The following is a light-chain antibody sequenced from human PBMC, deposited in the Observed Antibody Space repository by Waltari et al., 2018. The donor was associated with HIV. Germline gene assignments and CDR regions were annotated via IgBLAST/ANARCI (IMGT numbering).Light chain of an antibody. Sequence: QSVLTQPPSASGTPGQRVTIFCSGSSSNIGSNIVYWYQQHPEMAPKLLIYRNNGRPSGGPDRCSGSKSGSSASLAISGLRSEDEADYYCATWDDSLSGVLFGGGTKLTVL. V-gene: IGLV1-47*01. CDR3: ATWDDSLSGVL. CDR1: SSNIGSNI. J-gene: IGLJ2*01. CDR2: RNN.